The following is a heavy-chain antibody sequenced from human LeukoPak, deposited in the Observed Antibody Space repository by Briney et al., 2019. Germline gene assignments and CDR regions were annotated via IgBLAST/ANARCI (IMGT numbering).Heavy chain of an antibody. J-gene: IGHJ4*02. D-gene: IGHD3-22*01. CDR1: GDSISSSNW. V-gene: IGHV4-4*02. Sequence: SETLSLTCAVSGDSISSSNWWSWVRQPPGKGLEWLGEIYHRGNIDYNPSFKSRITISIDKSKNQFSLKLSSVTAADTAVYYCAREDFYYFDSSGYYLYWGQGTLATVSS. CDR2: IYHRGNI. CDR3: AREDFYYFDSSGYYLY.